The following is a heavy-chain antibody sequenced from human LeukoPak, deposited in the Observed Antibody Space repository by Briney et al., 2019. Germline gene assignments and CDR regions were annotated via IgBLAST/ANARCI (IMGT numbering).Heavy chain of an antibody. Sequence: ASVKVSCKASGYTFTSYDINWVRQATGQGLEWMGWMNPNSGNTGYAQKLQGRVTMTTDTSTSTAYMELRSLRSDDTAVYYCASHSSSWYHGDYWGQGTLVTVSS. V-gene: IGHV1-8*01. D-gene: IGHD6-13*01. J-gene: IGHJ4*02. CDR3: ASHSSSWYHGDY. CDR2: MNPNSGNT. CDR1: GYTFTSYD.